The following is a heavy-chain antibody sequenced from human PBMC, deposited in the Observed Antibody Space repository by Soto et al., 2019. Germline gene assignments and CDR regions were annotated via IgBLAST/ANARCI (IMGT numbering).Heavy chain of an antibody. J-gene: IGHJ5*02. CDR1: GGSISSYY. Sequence: PSETLSLTCTVSGGSISSYYWSWIRQPPGKGLEWIGYIYYSGSTNYNPSLKSRVTISVDTSKNQFSLKLSSVTAADTAVYYCARVTGFLAGRNWFDPWGQGTLVTVS. V-gene: IGHV4-59*01. CDR2: IYYSGST. CDR3: ARVTGFLAGRNWFDP. D-gene: IGHD2-8*02.